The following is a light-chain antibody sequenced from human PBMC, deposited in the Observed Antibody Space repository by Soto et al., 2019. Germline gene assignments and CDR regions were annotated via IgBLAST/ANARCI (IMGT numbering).Light chain of an antibody. CDR3: FQATQFPWT. V-gene: IGKV2-24*01. CDR2: KIS. CDR1: QSLVHGDGNTY. Sequence: DIVMTQTPLSSPVTLGQPASISCRSSQSLVHGDGNTYLSWLQQRPGQPPRLLMYKISNRFSGVPDRLSGSGAGTDFTLKISRVEAEDVGVYYCFQATQFPWTFGQGTKVEIK. J-gene: IGKJ1*01.